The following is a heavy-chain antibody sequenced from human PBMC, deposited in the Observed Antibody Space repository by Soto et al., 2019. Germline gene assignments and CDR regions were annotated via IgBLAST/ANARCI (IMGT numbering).Heavy chain of an antibody. J-gene: IGHJ4*02. CDR2: INPNSGGT. CDR3: ARDSSPLWRCTNGVCYFDY. V-gene: IGHV1-2*04. CDR1: GYTLTGYY. Sequence: ASVKVSCKASGYTLTGYYMHWVRQAPGQGLEWMGWINPNSGGTNYAQKFQGWVTMTRDTSISTAYMELSRLRSDDTAVYCCARDSSPLWRCTNGVCYFDYWGQGTLVTVSS. D-gene: IGHD2-8*01.